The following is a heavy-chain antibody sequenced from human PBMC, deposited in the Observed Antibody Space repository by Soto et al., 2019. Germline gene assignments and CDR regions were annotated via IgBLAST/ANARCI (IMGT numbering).Heavy chain of an antibody. Sequence: SETLSLTCTVSGGSISSYYWSWIRQPPGKGLEWIGYIYYRGNTNFNPSLKGRVTISIDTSKKQFSLNLSSVTAADTAVYYCARVRGYSGSYYFDYWGLGTLVTVSS. CDR2: IYYRGNT. V-gene: IGHV4-59*01. J-gene: IGHJ4*02. D-gene: IGHD1-26*01. CDR3: ARVRGYSGSYYFDY. CDR1: GGSISSYY.